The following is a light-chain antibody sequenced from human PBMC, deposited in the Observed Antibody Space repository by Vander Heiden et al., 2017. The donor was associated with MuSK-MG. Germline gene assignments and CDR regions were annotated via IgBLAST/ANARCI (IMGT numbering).Light chain of an antibody. CDR1: QTISSSY. CDR2: GAS. CDR3: QQFDTLPPRVT. J-gene: IGKJ5*01. V-gene: IGKV3-20*01. Sequence: EVALTQSPGTLSLSPGERATFSCRASQTISSSYLAWYQQTPGQAPRLLIYGASTRATGIPDRFSGSGSGTDFTLTISRLEPEDFAVYYCQQFDTLPPRVTFGQGTRLDIK.